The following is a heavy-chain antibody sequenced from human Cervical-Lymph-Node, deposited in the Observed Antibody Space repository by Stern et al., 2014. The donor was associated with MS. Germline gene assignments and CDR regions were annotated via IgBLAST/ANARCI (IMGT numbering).Heavy chain of an antibody. CDR1: GFSLPASGVR. Sequence: EESGPTLVKPTQTLTLTCTVSGFSLPASGVRVGWIRQPPGKALEWLALISWDDDKRYSPSLKSRLPITKDTSKNQVVLTMANMDPVDTATFYCARGNSTGYYRDWFDPWGQGTLVTVSS. CDR2: ISWDDDK. J-gene: IGHJ5*02. D-gene: IGHD6-19*01. V-gene: IGHV2-5*02. CDR3: ARGNSTGYYRDWFDP.